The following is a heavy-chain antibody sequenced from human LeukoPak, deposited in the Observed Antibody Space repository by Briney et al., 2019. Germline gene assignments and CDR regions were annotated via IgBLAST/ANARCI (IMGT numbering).Heavy chain of an antibody. CDR2: INPNSGGT. V-gene: IGHV1-2*02. CDR1: GYTFTCYY. Sequence: ASVKVSCKASGYTFTCYYMHWVRQAPGQGLEWMGWINPNSGGTNYAQKFQGRVTMTRDTSISTAYMELSRLRSDDTAVYYCARVTHNYYDSSGYYAFDIWGQGTMVTVSS. D-gene: IGHD3-22*01. J-gene: IGHJ3*02. CDR3: ARVTHNYYDSSGYYAFDI.